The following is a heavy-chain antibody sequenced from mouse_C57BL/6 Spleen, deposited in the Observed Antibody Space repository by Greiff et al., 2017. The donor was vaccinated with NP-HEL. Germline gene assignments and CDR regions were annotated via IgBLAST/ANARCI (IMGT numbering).Heavy chain of an antibody. CDR1: GYTFTSYW. D-gene: IGHD2-5*01. CDR2: IYPGSGST. J-gene: IGHJ3*01. V-gene: IGHV1-55*01. CDR3: ARYYYSNPWFAY. Sequence: QVQLQQPGAELVKPGASVKMSCKASGYTFTSYWITWVKQRPGQGLEWIGDIYPGSGSTNYNEKFKSKATLTVDTSCSTAYMQLSSLTSEDSAVYYCARYYYSNPWFAYWGQGTLVTVSA.